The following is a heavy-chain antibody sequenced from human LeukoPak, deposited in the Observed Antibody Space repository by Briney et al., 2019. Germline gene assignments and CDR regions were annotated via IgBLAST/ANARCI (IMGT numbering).Heavy chain of an antibody. J-gene: IGHJ4*02. CDR3: ARGRYGDSFDY. CDR1: GGSISSGGYY. D-gene: IGHD4-17*01. Sequence: SETLSLTCTVSGGSISSGGYYWSWIRQHPGKGLEWIGEINHSGSTNYNPSLKSRVTISVDTSKNQFSLKLSSVTAADTAVYYCARGRYGDSFDYWGQGTLVTVSS. V-gene: IGHV4-39*07. CDR2: INHSGST.